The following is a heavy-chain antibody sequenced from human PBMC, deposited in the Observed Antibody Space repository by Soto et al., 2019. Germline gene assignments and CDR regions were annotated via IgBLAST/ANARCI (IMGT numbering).Heavy chain of an antibody. CDR2: IYWDDAK. Sequence: QITLTESGPTLVKPTQTLTLTCTFSGISLTNSGVGVSWIRQPPGKALEWLAVIYWDDAKHFSPSQKSRLTITKDTSKNQVFLTMTNMYSLDTATYFCAQVDFDLYGMDVWGQGNTVIVSS. V-gene: IGHV2-5*02. CDR3: AQVDFDLYGMDV. D-gene: IGHD3-9*01. CDR1: GISLTNSGVG. J-gene: IGHJ6*02.